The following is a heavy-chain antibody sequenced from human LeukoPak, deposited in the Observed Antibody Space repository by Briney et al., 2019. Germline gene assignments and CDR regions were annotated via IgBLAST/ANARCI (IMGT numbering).Heavy chain of an antibody. Sequence: SVKVSCKASGGTFSSYAISWVRQAPGQGLEWMGGIIPIFGTANYAQKFQGRVTITTDESTSTAYMELSSLRSEDTAVYYCTTPWGNDYGDYGGMDVWGQGTTVTVSS. J-gene: IGHJ6*02. CDR3: TTPWGNDYGDYGGMDV. D-gene: IGHD4-17*01. CDR2: IIPIFGTA. V-gene: IGHV1-69*05. CDR1: GGTFSSYA.